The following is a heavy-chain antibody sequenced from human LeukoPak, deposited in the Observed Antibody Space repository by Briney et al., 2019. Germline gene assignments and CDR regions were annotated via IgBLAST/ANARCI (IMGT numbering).Heavy chain of an antibody. CDR3: AREPGKVGARGYFDY. J-gene: IGHJ4*02. Sequence: ASVKVSCKASGGTFSSYAISWVRQAPGQGLEWMGGIIPIFGTANYAQKFQGRVTITTDESTSTAYMELSSLRSEDTAVYCCAREPGKVGARGYFDYWGQGTLVTVSS. CDR2: IIPIFGTA. D-gene: IGHD1-26*01. V-gene: IGHV1-69*05. CDR1: GGTFSSYA.